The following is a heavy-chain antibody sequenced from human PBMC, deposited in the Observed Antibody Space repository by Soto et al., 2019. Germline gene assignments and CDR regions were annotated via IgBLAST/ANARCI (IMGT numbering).Heavy chain of an antibody. J-gene: IGHJ4*02. Sequence: SLTCAVYGGSFSGYYWSWIRQPPGKGLEWIGEINHSGSTNYNPSLKSRVTISVDTSKNQFSLKLSSVTAADTAVYYCARAGPYYDYVWGSYRYHFRYYFDYWGQGTLVTVS. CDR1: GGSFSGYY. V-gene: IGHV4-34*01. CDR3: ARAGPYYDYVWGSYRYHFRYYFDY. D-gene: IGHD3-16*02. CDR2: INHSGST.